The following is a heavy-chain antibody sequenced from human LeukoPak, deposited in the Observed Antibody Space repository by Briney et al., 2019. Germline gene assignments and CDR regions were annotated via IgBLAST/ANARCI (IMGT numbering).Heavy chain of an antibody. Sequence: PSGTLSLTCAVSGGSISSSNWWSWVRQPPGKGLEWIGEIYHSGSTNYNPSLKSRVTISVDKSKNQFSLKLSSVTAADTAVYYRASGRVGNYGILTDERGPNAFDIWGQGTMVTVSS. CDR1: GGSISSSNW. CDR3: ASGRVGNYGILTDERGPNAFDI. D-gene: IGHD3-9*01. CDR2: IYHSGST. J-gene: IGHJ3*02. V-gene: IGHV4-4*02.